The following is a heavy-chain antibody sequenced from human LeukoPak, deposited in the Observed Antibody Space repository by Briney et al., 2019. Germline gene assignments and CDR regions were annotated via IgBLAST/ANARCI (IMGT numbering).Heavy chain of an antibody. J-gene: IGHJ4*02. Sequence: GGSLRLSCAASGFTFSTYSMNWVRQAPGKGLEWVSYISTTGSSIYYADSVKGRFTISRDNVKNLLYLQMNSLRAEDTAVYYCARVQRGIAVALDYWGQGTLATVSS. CDR3: ARVQRGIAVALDY. V-gene: IGHV3-48*04. CDR1: GFTFSTYS. D-gene: IGHD6-19*01. CDR2: ISTTGSSI.